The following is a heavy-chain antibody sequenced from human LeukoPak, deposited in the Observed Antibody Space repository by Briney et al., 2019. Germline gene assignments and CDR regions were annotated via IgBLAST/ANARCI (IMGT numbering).Heavy chain of an antibody. D-gene: IGHD3-22*01. CDR2: ISSSSSTI. J-gene: IGHJ4*02. Sequence: GGSLRLSCVGSGFTFSSYHMNWVRQAPGKGLEWDSYISSSSSTIYYADSVKGRFTISRDNAKNSLYLQTNSLRAEDTAVYYCARAQYYSDSTGYYYLHYWGQGTLVTVSS. V-gene: IGHV3-48*01. CDR3: ARAQYYSDSTGYYYLHY. CDR1: GFTFSSYH.